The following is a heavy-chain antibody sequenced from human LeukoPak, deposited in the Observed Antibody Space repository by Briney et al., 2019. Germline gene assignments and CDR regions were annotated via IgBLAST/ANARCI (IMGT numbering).Heavy chain of an antibody. CDR2: IYPGDSDT. V-gene: IGHV5-51*01. J-gene: IGHJ4*02. Sequence: GESLKISCKVHGYSLTSYWTGWVRQMPGKGLEWMGIIYPGDSDTRYSPSFQGQVTISADKSKITAYLQWSSLKASDTAMYYYARQATITRVRGSIDYWGQGTLVTVSS. D-gene: IGHD3-10*01. CDR1: GYSLTSYW. CDR3: ARQATITRVRGSIDY.